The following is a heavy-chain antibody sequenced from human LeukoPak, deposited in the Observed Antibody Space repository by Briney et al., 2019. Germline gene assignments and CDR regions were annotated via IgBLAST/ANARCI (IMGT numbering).Heavy chain of an antibody. V-gene: IGHV5-51*01. CDR1: GYNFTNNW. CDR3: ARHSDVPLDL. D-gene: IGHD6-6*01. Sequence: GESLKISCKASGYNFTNNWVAWVRQRPGEGLEWMGIIWPDDSDTRYSPSFQGLVTISVDKSIGTSHLQWRSLKASDTALYFCARHSDVPLDLWGHGTLVIVSS. J-gene: IGHJ5*02. CDR2: IWPDDSDT.